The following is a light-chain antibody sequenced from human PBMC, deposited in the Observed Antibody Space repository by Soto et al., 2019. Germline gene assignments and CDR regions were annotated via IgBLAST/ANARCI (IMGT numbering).Light chain of an antibody. Sequence: QSVLTQPPSASGTPGQGVTITCSGSSSNIGRNTVNWYQQVPGTAPKLLIYANNQRPSGVPDRFSGSKSGTSASLAMSGLQSEDEADYYCAAWDDSLNGPVFGTGTKLTVL. CDR3: AAWDDSLNGPV. CDR1: SSNIGRNT. V-gene: IGLV1-44*01. CDR2: ANN. J-gene: IGLJ1*01.